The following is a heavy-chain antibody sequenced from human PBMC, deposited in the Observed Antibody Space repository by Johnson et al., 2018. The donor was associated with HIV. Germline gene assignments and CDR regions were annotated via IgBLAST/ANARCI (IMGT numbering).Heavy chain of an antibody. J-gene: IGHJ3*02. CDR2: IKQDGSQK. CDR3: ARPPAYLYKAAFSI. CDR1: GFTFSGYW. Sequence: VQLVESGGGVVRPGGSLRLSCAASGFTFSGYWMSWVRQAPGKGLEWVANIKQDGSQKYYVGSVKGRFTISRDNAKNSLFLQMDSLRAEDTAVYFCARPPAYLYKAAFSIWGQGTMVTVSS. D-gene: IGHD3-16*02. V-gene: IGHV3-7*05.